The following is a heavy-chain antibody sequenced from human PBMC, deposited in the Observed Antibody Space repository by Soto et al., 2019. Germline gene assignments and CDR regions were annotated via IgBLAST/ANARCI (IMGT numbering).Heavy chain of an antibody. V-gene: IGHV4-39*01. CDR2: IYYSGST. D-gene: IGHD3-16*02. Sequence: PSETLSLTCTVSGGSISSSSYYWGWIRQPPGKGLEWIGSIYYSGSTYYNPSLKSRVTISVDTSKNQFSLKLSSVTAADTAVYYCARSTDYIWGSYPIDYWGQGTLVTSPQ. CDR1: GGSISSSSYY. CDR3: ARSTDYIWGSYPIDY. J-gene: IGHJ4*02.